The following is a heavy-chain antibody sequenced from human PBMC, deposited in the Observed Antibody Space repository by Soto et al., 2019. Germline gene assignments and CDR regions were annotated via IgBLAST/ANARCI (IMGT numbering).Heavy chain of an antibody. V-gene: IGHV4-59*01. CDR1: GGSISSYY. CDR2: IYYSGST. Sequence: PSETLSLTCTVSGGSISSYYWSWIRQPPGKGLEWIGYIYYSGSTNYNPSLKSRVTISVDTSKNQFSLKLSSVTAADTAVYYCARDLNYYYDSSGFFDYWGQGTLVTVSS. D-gene: IGHD3-22*01. CDR3: ARDLNYYYDSSGFFDY. J-gene: IGHJ4*02.